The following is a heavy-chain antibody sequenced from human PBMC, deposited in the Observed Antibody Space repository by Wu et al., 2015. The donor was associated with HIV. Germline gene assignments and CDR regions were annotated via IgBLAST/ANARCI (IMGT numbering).Heavy chain of an antibody. D-gene: IGHD6-13*01. V-gene: IGHV1-18*01. CDR2: ISAYNGNT. CDR1: GGTFSNYA. CDR3: ARGVNIAAAGVYYYYYMDV. Sequence: QLVQSGAELKRPGSSVKISCQASGGTFSNYAINWVRQAPGQGLEWMGWISAYNGNTNYAQKLQGRVTMTTDTSTSTAYMELRSLRSDDTAVYYCARGVNIAAAGVYYYYYMDVWGKGTTVTVSS. J-gene: IGHJ6*03.